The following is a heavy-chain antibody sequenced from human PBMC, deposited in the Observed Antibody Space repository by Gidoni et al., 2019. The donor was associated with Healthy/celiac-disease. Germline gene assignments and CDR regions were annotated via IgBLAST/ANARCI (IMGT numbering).Heavy chain of an antibody. CDR2: IKPNSGGT. CDR1: GYTLTGHY. CDR3: ARDPPQYYASRIETYFDY. V-gene: IGHV1-2*02. D-gene: IGHD3-16*01. Sequence: QVQLVQSGAEVKKPGASVNVSCTASGYTLTGHYMHWVRQAPGQGLGWMGWIKPNSGGTNYAQKFQGRVTMTRDTSISTAYMELSRLRADDTAVYYCARDPPQYYASRIETYFDYWGQGTLVTVSS. J-gene: IGHJ4*02.